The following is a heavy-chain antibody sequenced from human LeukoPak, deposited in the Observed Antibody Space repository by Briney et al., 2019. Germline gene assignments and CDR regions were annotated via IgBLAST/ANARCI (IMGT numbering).Heavy chain of an antibody. V-gene: IGHV3-73*01. CDR1: GFTFSGSA. Sequence: GGSLRLSCAASGFTFSGSAMHWVRQASGKGLEWVGRIRSKANSYATAYAASVKGRFTISRDDSKNTAYLQMNSLKTEDRAVYYCTRHLDTYYYDSSLDWGQGTLVTVSS. CDR3: TRHLDTYYYDSSLD. CDR2: IRSKANSYAT. D-gene: IGHD3-22*01. J-gene: IGHJ4*02.